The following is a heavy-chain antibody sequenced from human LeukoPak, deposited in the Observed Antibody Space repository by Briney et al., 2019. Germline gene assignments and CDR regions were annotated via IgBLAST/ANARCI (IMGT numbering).Heavy chain of an antibody. D-gene: IGHD3-22*01. CDR2: IYYSGST. Sequence: PSETLSLTCTVSGGSLSSFYWSWIRQPPGKGLEWIGYIYYSGSTNYNPSLKSRLTISLDTSKNQFSLKLSSVTAADTAFYYCARVVYYDSRGPYFFDYWGQGTLVTVSS. V-gene: IGHV4-59*01. CDR1: GGSLSSFY. CDR3: ARVVYYDSRGPYFFDY. J-gene: IGHJ4*02.